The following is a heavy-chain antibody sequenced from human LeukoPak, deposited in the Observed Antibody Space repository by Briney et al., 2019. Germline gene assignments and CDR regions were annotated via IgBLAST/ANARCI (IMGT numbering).Heavy chain of an antibody. CDR3: AKALVTSPIYNWYFDL. Sequence: GGSLRLSRAGSGFTSSNYAMVWVRQAPGKGLDWVSGIYGDITFDADSVKGRFTISRDDSKNTLFLQMNSLRADDTALYYCAKALVTSPIYNWYFDLWGRGTLVTVSS. CDR2: IYGDIT. CDR1: GFTSSNYA. V-gene: IGHV3-23*01. D-gene: IGHD4-11*01. J-gene: IGHJ2*01.